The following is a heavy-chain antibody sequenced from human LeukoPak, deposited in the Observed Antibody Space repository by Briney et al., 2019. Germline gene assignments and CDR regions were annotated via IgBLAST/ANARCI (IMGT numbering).Heavy chain of an antibody. CDR3: ASCHYDFWSGYYP. Sequence: ASVKVSCKASGYTFTSYYMHWVRQAPGQGLEWMGRIIPILGIANYAQKFQGRVTITADKSTSTAYMELSSLRSEDTAVYYCASCHYDFWSGYYPWGQGTLVTVSS. CDR1: GYTFTSYY. CDR2: IIPILGIA. D-gene: IGHD3-3*01. V-gene: IGHV1-69*02. J-gene: IGHJ5*02.